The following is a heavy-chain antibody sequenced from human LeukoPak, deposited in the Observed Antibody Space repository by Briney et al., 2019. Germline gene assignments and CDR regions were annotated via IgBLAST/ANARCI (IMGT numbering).Heavy chain of an antibody. CDR1: GFTFSSYW. D-gene: IGHD1-20*01. V-gene: IGHV3-74*01. CDR2: IISDGSIT. CDR3: ARDVNWNYCDY. J-gene: IGHJ4*01. Sequence: GGSLRLSCAASGFTFSSYWMHWVRQAPGKGLVWVSRIISDGSITTYADSVKGRFTISRDNAKNSLYLQMNSLRAEDTAVYYCARDVNWNYCDYWGHGTLVTVSS.